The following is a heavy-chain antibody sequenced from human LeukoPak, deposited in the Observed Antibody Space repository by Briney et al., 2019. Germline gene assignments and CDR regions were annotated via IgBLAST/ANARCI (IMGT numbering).Heavy chain of an antibody. CDR1: GFTFDDYA. J-gene: IGHJ6*04. Sequence: GGSLRLSCAASGFTFDDYAMHWVRQAPGKGLEWVSLISWDGGSTCYADSVKGRFTISRDNSKNSLYLQMNSLRAEDTALYYCAKEDWPDYYYYGMDVWGKGTTVTVSS. D-gene: IGHD3-9*01. CDR3: AKEDWPDYYYYGMDV. CDR2: ISWDGGST. V-gene: IGHV3-43D*04.